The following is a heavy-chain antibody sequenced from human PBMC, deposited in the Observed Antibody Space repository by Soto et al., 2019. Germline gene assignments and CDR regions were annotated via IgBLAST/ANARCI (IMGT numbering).Heavy chain of an antibody. CDR3: ALPEMVTINRFDY. D-gene: IGHD5-18*01. CDR2: IIPIFGTA. CDR1: GGTFSSYA. J-gene: IGHJ4*02. Sequence: SVKVSCKASGGTFSSYAISWVRQAPGQGLEWMGGIIPIFGTANYAQKFRGRVTITADESTSTAYMELSSLRSDDTAVYYCALPEMVTINRFDYWGQGTLVTVSS. V-gene: IGHV1-69*13.